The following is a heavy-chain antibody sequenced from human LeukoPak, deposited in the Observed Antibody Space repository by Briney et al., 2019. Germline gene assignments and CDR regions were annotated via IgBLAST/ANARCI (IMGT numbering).Heavy chain of an antibody. Sequence: PGRSLRLSCAASGFTFSSYAMHWVRQAPGKGLEWVAVISYDGSNKYYADSVKGRFTISRDNSKNTLYLQMNSLRTEDTALYYCAKDIVVVVGATQPFDYWGQGTLVTVSS. J-gene: IGHJ4*02. CDR3: AKDIVVVVGATQPFDY. V-gene: IGHV3-30-3*01. D-gene: IGHD2-15*01. CDR2: ISYDGSNK. CDR1: GFTFSSYA.